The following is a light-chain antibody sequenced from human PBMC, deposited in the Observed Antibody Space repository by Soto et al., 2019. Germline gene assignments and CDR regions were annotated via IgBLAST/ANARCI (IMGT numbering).Light chain of an antibody. J-gene: IGKJ2*01. CDR2: GAS. Sequence: WRKSQDTQSLSQGETATLSGRASQSVSSTYLAWYQQKPGQAPGLLLYGASNRASGVPDRVSGSGSLTDLNLTINRLEPEEFAMYYCQHYCSAPLYSFGQGTKVDIK. V-gene: IGKV3-20*01. CDR3: QHYCSAPLYS. CDR1: QSVSSTY.